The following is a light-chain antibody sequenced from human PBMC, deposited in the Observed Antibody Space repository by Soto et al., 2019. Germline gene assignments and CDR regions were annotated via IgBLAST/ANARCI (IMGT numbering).Light chain of an antibody. CDR2: EVS. CDR3: SSYTSSSTLV. J-gene: IGLJ2*01. V-gene: IGLV2-14*01. Sequence: QSALTQPASVSGSPGQSITISCTGTSSDVGGYNYVSWYQQHPDKAPKLMIYEVSNRPSGVSNRFSGSKSGKTASLTISGLKAEDEADYYCSSYTSSSTLVFGGGTKLTVL. CDR1: SSDVGGYNY.